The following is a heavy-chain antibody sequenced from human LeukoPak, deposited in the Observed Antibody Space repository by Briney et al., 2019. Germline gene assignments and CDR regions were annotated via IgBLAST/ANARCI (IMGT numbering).Heavy chain of an antibody. CDR1: GYTFTSYG. CDR3: ARDTKWTGIRSSWYV. J-gene: IGHJ4*02. D-gene: IGHD6-13*01. V-gene: IGHV1-18*01. Sequence: ASVKVSCKASGYTFTSYGISWVRQAPGQGLEWMGWISAYNGNTNYAQKLQGRVTMTTDTSTSIAYMELRSLRSDDTAVYYCARDTKWTGIRSSWYVWGQGTLVTVSS. CDR2: ISAYNGNT.